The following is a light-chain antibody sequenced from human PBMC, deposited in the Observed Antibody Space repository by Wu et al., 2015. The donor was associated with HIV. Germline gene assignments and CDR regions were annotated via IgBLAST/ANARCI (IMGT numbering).Light chain of an antibody. J-gene: IGKJ2*01. CDR1: QSVSSS. CDR3: QQYNNWPPYT. Sequence: EIVLTQSPGTLSLSPGERATLSCRASQSVSSSLAWYQHKPGQAPRLLIYGASTRATGIPARFGGSGSGTEFTLTISNMQSEDFAVYYCQQYNNWPPYTFGQGTKLEIK. CDR2: GAS. V-gene: IGKV3-15*01.